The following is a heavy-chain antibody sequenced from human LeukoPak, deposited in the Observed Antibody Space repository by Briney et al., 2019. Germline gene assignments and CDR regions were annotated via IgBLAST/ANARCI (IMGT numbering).Heavy chain of an antibody. J-gene: IGHJ2*01. CDR1: GGSISSGSYY. Sequence: PSETLSLTCTVSGGSISSGSYYWSWIRQPAGKGLEWIGRIYTSGSTNYNPSLKSRVTISVDTSKNQLSLKLSSVTAADTAVYYCARDRGQWLVDWYFDLWDRGTLVTVSS. CDR3: ARDRGQWLVDWYFDL. D-gene: IGHD6-19*01. V-gene: IGHV4-61*02. CDR2: IYTSGST.